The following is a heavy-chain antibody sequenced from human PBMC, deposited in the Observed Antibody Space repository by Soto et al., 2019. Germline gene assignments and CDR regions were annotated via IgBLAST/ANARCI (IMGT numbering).Heavy chain of an antibody. CDR2: MNPNNGNA. CDR3: ARRKERSGPYYLDL. V-gene: IGHV1-8*01. CDR1: GFNFITYE. Sequence: GAVKVTFKASGFNFITYERSWVRQAAGQGLEWMGWMNPNNGNAGFAQKFRGRIKMTRNTSISTAYLELSSLRSDDSAVYFCARRKERSGPYYLDLWGQGTQVTVS. J-gene: IGHJ4*02. D-gene: IGHD6-25*01.